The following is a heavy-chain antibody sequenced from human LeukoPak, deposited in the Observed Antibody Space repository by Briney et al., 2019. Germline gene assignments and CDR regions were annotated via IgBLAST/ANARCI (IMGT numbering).Heavy chain of an antibody. CDR2: ISWNSGSI. CDR3: AKDSSTQQSAEYFQH. J-gene: IGHJ1*01. Sequence: GGSLRLSCAASGFTFDDYAMHWVWQAPGKGLEWVSGISWNSGSIGYADSVKGRFTISRDNAKNSLYLQMNSLRAEDTALYYCAKDSSTQQSAEYFQHWGQGTLVTVSS. CDR1: GFTFDDYA. V-gene: IGHV3-9*01. D-gene: IGHD2-2*01.